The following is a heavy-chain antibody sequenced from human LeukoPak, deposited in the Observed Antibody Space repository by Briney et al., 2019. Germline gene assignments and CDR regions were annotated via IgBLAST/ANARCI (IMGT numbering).Heavy chain of an antibody. Sequence: PGGSLRLSCAASGFTFSNYAMSWVRQTPGKGLEWVAAISGSGVTTPSADSVRGRFTISRDNSKNTLYLQMNSLRVEDTAVYYCANIPGSPDYWGQGTLVTVSS. CDR2: ISGSGVTT. V-gene: IGHV3-23*01. CDR1: GFTFSNYA. D-gene: IGHD1-1*01. J-gene: IGHJ4*02. CDR3: ANIPGSPDY.